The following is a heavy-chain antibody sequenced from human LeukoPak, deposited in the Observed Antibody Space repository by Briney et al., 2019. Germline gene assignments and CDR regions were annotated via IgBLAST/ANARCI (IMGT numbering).Heavy chain of an antibody. CDR2: IKSKTDGGTR. CDR1: GLTLRNAW. Sequence: GGSLRLSCAASGLTLRNAWMSWVRQARGKGVEWVGRIKSKTDGGTRDYAAPVKGRFSKSREEVRNTLEQEMNSLKTEDTAVYYCTTDPGDYEIYWGQGTLVTVSS. CDR3: TTDPGDYEIY. D-gene: IGHD4-17*01. V-gene: IGHV3-15*01. J-gene: IGHJ4*02.